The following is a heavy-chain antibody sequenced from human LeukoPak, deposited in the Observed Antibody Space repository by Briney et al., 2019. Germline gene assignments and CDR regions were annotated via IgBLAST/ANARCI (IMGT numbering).Heavy chain of an antibody. CDR1: GGSISSGTYY. Sequence: PSETLSLTCTVSGGSISSGTYYWSWIRQPAGKGLEWTGRIYTSGSTTYNPSLKSRVTMSVDTSKNQFSLKLSSVTAADTAVYYCARAGYCSSTSPLCAFDIWGQGTMVTVSS. D-gene: IGHD2-2*01. CDR2: IYTSGST. V-gene: IGHV4-61*02. CDR3: ARAGYCSSTSPLCAFDI. J-gene: IGHJ3*02.